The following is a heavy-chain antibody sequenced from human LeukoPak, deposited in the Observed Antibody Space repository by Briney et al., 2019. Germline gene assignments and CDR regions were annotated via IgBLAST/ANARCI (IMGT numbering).Heavy chain of an antibody. CDR1: GFTFGDYA. CDR2: IRSKAYGGTT. D-gene: IGHD6-13*01. V-gene: IGHV3-49*04. J-gene: IGHJ3*02. Sequence: PGGSLRLSCTASGFTFGDYAMSWVRQAPGKGLEWVGFIRSKAYGGTTEYAASVKGRFTISRDDSKSIAYLQMNSLKTEDTAVYYCTREMGREISSSWPDAFDIWGQGTMVTVSS. CDR3: TREMGREISSSWPDAFDI.